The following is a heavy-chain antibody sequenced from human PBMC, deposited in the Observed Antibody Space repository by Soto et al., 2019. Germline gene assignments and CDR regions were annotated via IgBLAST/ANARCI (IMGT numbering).Heavy chain of an antibody. J-gene: IGHJ5*02. D-gene: IGHD6-19*01. CDR2: IDSSGEK. V-gene: IGHV2-26*01. CDR1: GLSITDSEMG. CDR3: ARRHLAVAVSPWFNP. Sequence: QVTLKESGPVLVKPTETLTFRCTVSGLSITDSEMGVSWIRQPPGQPLEWLAHIDSSGEKSYRTFLKSRLAISKDTSKSKIVLTMTNRDPADTATYYCARRHLAVAVSPWFNPWGQGIPVTVSS.